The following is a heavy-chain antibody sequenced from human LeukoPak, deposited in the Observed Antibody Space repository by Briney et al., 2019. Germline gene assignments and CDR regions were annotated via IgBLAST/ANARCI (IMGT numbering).Heavy chain of an antibody. V-gene: IGHV3-15*01. CDR3: TTDVESYPYFDY. Sequence: GPLRLSCAASGFTFSNAWMSWVRQAPGKGLEWVGRIKSKTDGGTTDYAAPVKGRFTISRDESKNTLYLQMNSLTTEDTAVYYCTTDVESYPYFDYWGQGTLVTVSS. D-gene: IGHD1-26*01. CDR1: GFTFSNAW. J-gene: IGHJ4*02. CDR2: IKSKTDGGTT.